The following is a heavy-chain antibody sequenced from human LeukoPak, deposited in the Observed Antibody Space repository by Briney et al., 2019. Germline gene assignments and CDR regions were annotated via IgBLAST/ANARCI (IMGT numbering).Heavy chain of an antibody. Sequence: SETLSLTCTVSGGSISSYYWSWIRQPPGKGLEWIGYIYYSGSTNYNPSLKCRVTISVDTSKNQFSLKLSSVTAADTAVYYCASVSTGGYSGYDPYYFDYWGQGTLVTVSS. V-gene: IGHV4-59*01. D-gene: IGHD5-12*01. J-gene: IGHJ4*02. CDR3: ASVSTGGYSGYDPYYFDY. CDR1: GGSISSYY. CDR2: IYYSGST.